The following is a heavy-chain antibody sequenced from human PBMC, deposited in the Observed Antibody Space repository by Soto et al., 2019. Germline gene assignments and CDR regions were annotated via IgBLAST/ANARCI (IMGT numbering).Heavy chain of an antibody. CDR1: GCTLTELS. Sequence: AAVKSSCKVSGCTLTELSMHWVGQAPGKGLEWMGGFDPEDGETIYAQKFQGRVTMTEDTSTDTAYMELSSLRSEDTAVYYCATVGVASATSVSGPFDYWRPRSLVAVS. CDR2: FDPEDGET. V-gene: IGHV1-24*01. CDR3: ATVGVASATSVSGPFDY. J-gene: IGHJ4*02. D-gene: IGHD6-19*01.